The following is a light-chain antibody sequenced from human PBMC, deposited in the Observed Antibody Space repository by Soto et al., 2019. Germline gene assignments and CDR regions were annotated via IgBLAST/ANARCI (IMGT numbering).Light chain of an antibody. CDR2: EAS. J-gene: IGKJ1*01. V-gene: IGKV1-5*01. Sequence: DIQMTQSPSTLSASVGDRVTITCRASQNIRKWLAWYQQKPGRAPKLLIYEASNLEGGVPFRFSGSGSGTEFTLTISSLQPDDFATYFCQAYNSYLWTFGPGTKVDIK. CDR3: QAYNSYLWT. CDR1: QNIRKW.